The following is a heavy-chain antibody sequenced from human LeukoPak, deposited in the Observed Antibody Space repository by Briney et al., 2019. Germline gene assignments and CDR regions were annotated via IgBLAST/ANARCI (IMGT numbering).Heavy chain of an antibody. D-gene: IGHD3-22*01. J-gene: IGHJ3*02. CDR3: ARHLPNSSEDAFDI. CDR2: IYYSGST. CDR1: GGSISSYY. V-gene: IGHV4-59*08. Sequence: SETLSLTCTVSGGSISSYYWSWIRQPPGKGLEWIGYIYYSGSTNYNPSLKSRVTISVDTSKNQFSLKLSSVTAADTAVYYCARHLPNSSEDAFDIWGQGTMVTVSS.